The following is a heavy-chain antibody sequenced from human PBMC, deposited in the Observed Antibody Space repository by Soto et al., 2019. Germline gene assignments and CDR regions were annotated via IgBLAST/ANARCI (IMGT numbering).Heavy chain of an antibody. Sequence: GGALRLSCSASGFTFSSYSMNGLRQPPGKWLEWISSISSSSSYIYYADSGKGRLTISRDNAKNSLYLKMNSLRAEDTAVYYCARDRSDSVYYYYYMDVWAKGTTVTVSS. V-gene: IGHV3-21*01. D-gene: IGHD3-10*01. CDR1: GFTFSSYS. J-gene: IGHJ6*03. CDR3: ARDRSDSVYYYYYMDV. CDR2: ISSSSSYI.